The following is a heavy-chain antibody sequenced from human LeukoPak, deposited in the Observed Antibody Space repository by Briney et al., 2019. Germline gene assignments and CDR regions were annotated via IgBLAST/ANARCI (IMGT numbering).Heavy chain of an antibody. D-gene: IGHD3-22*01. CDR1: GFTFSTYS. V-gene: IGHV3-21*01. J-gene: IGHJ4*02. CDR3: AIGGFGVVATLFDY. Sequence: GGSLRLSCAASGFTFSTYSMNWVRQAPGKGLEWVSSISSSSTYIYYADSVKGRFTISRDNAKNSLYLQMNSLRAEDTAVYNCAIGGFGVVATLFDYWGQGTLVTVSS. CDR2: ISSSSTYI.